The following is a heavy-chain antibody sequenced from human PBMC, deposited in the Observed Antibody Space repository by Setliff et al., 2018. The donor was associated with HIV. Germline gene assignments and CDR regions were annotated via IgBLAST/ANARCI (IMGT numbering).Heavy chain of an antibody. CDR2: IKTKFDDGAT. J-gene: IGHJ4*02. V-gene: IGHV3-15*07. CDR3: TAVGSLAGRRPELN. Sequence: GGSLRLSCAASDFSFSNAWMNWVRQAPGEGLEWVGRIKTKFDDGATDYAAPVKGRFTISRDDSINTLYLQMNSLKTEDTAVYFCTAVGSLAGRRPELNWGRGTLVTVSS. D-gene: IGHD6-6*01. CDR1: DFSFSNAW.